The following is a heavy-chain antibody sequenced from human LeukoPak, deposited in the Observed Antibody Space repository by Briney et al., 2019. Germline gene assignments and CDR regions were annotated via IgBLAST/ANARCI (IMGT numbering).Heavy chain of an antibody. D-gene: IGHD1-26*01. Sequence: SETLSLTCTVAGGSISSSGYYWNWIRQPPGKGLEWIGEVHLSGASNYNPSLKSRVNMSIDKSKSQLSLELTSVTAADTAIYYCTRESGAFSPFGFWGQGTLVTVSS. V-gene: IGHV4-39*07. J-gene: IGHJ4*02. CDR3: TRESGAFSPFGF. CDR1: GGSISSSGYY. CDR2: VHLSGAS.